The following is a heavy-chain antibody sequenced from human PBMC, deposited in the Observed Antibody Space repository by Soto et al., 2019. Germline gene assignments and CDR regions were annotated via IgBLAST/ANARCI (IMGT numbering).Heavy chain of an antibody. Sequence: SETLSLTCAVYGGSFSGYYWSWIRQPPGKGLEWIGEINHSGSTNYNPSLKSRVTISVDTSKNQFSLKLSSVTAADTAVYYCARGSRYYDSRAGFDYWGQGTLVTVSS. CDR2: INHSGST. D-gene: IGHD3-22*01. CDR3: ARGSRYYDSRAGFDY. CDR1: GGSFSGYY. V-gene: IGHV4-34*01. J-gene: IGHJ4*02.